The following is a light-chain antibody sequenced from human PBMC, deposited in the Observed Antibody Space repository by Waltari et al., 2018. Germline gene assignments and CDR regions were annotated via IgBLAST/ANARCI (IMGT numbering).Light chain of an antibody. CDR2: EVS. J-gene: IGLJ3*02. V-gene: IGLV2-14*03. CDR3: SSFTRSSTFL. CDR1: SSDVGVYNY. Sequence: QSALTQPASVSGSPGQSITIPCTGTSSDVGVYNYVSWYHQHPGEVPQLMIYEVSKRPSGVSNRFSGSKSGYTASLTISGLQAEDEADYYCSSFTRSSTFLFGGGTKVTVL.